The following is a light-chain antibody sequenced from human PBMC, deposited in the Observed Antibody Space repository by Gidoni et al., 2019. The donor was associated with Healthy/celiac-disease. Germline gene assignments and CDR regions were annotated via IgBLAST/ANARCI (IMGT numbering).Light chain of an antibody. CDR1: QSVSSSY. V-gene: IGKV3-20*01. Sequence: EIVFTQSPGTLSLSPGERATLSCRASQSVSSSYLAWYQQKPGQAPRLLIYGASSRATGSPDRFSGSGSGTDVTLTISRLEPADFAVYYCQQYGSSPGYTFGQGTKLEIK. J-gene: IGKJ2*01. CDR2: GAS. CDR3: QQYGSSPGYT.